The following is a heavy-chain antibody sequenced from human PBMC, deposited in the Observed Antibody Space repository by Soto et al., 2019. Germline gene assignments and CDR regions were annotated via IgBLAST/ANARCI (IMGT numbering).Heavy chain of an antibody. V-gene: IGHV3-30*04. CDR3: ARVHARYYYYGMDV. CDR2: ISNDGKVK. J-gene: IGHJ6*02. Sequence: PGGSLRLSCAASAFSFSSYAMHWVRQAPGKGLECVAVISNDGKVKKYADSGKGRFTISRDNSKNTMFLQMNSLRPEDTAVYYFARVHARYYYYGMDVWGQGTTVTVSS. CDR1: AFSFSSYA.